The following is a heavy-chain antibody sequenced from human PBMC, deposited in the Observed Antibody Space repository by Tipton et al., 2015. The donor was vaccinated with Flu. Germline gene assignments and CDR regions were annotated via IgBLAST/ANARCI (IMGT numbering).Heavy chain of an antibody. CDR1: GGSFSGYY. Sequence: TLSLTCSVSGGSFSGYYWAWIRQPPGKGLEWIGEINHSGSTHYNSSLKSRVTMSVDSSTNQFSQRLSSVTAADTAVYYCARSTYYYGSGSSDYWGQGTLVTVSS. D-gene: IGHD3-10*01. CDR2: INHSGST. CDR3: ARSTYYYGSGSSDY. J-gene: IGHJ4*02. V-gene: IGHV4-34*01.